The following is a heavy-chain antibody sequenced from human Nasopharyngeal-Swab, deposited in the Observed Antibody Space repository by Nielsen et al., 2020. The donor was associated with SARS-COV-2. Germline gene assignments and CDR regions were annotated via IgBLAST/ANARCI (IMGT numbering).Heavy chain of an antibody. Sequence: GESLKISCAASGFTFSDYYMSWIRQAPGKGLEWVSYISSSGSTIYYADSVKGRFTISRDNAKNSLYLQMNSLRAEDTAVYYCARDVGVTTAYYFDYWGQGTLVTVSS. J-gene: IGHJ4*02. CDR2: ISSSGSTI. V-gene: IGHV3-11*04. CDR1: GFTFSDYY. CDR3: ARDVGVTTAYYFDY. D-gene: IGHD2-21*02.